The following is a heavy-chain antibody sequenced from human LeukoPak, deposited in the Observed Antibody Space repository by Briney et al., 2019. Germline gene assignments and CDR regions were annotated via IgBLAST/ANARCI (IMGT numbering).Heavy chain of an antibody. CDR1: GFTFSSYS. CDR2: ISSSSSTI. D-gene: IGHD6-25*01. CDR3: ARERRSAGLGY. J-gene: IGHJ4*02. V-gene: IGHV3-48*04. Sequence: GGSLRLSCAASGFTFSSYSMDWVRQAPGKGLEWVSYISSSSSTIYYTDSVKGRFTISRDNAKNSLYLQMNSLRAEDTAVYYCARERRSAGLGYWGQGALVTVSS.